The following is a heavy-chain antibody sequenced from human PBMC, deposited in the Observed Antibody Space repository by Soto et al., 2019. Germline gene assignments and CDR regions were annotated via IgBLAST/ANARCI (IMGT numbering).Heavy chain of an antibody. CDR2: IKQDGSEK. D-gene: IGHD4-17*01. Sequence: EVQLVESGGGLVQPGGSLRLSCEASGFRFRDYWMYWVSQTPGKGLEWVANIKQDGSEKYYVDSVKGRFTISRDNARNSLFLQMDGLRAEDTAVYFCARVTTMGGYWGQGTLVTVSS. J-gene: IGHJ4*02. CDR1: GFRFRDYW. V-gene: IGHV3-7*01. CDR3: ARVTTMGGY.